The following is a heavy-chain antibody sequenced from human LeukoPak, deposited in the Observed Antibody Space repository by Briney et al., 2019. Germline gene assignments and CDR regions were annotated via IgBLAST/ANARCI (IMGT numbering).Heavy chain of an antibody. J-gene: IGHJ5*02. Sequence: SETLSLTCTVSGGSISSSYWSWIRQPPGKGLEWIGYIYYSGSPNYNPSLKSRVTISVDTSKNQFSLKLSSVTAADTAVYYCARDLGHYWFDPWGQGTLVTVSS. CDR2: IYYSGSP. CDR1: GGSISSSY. CDR3: ARDLGHYWFDP. V-gene: IGHV4-59*12.